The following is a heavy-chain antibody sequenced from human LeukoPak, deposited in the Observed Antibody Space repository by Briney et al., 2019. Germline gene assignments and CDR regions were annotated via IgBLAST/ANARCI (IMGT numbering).Heavy chain of an antibody. J-gene: IGHJ4*02. Sequence: GGSLRLSCAASGFTVSSNYMSWVRQAPGKGLEWVSVISSGVSTYYADSVKGRFTISRDNSKNTLYLQMNSLRAEDTAVYYCANTRKRYCSGGNCYSGILVYFDYWGQGTLVTVSS. D-gene: IGHD2-15*01. V-gene: IGHV3-53*05. CDR3: ANTRKRYCSGGNCYSGILVYFDY. CDR2: ISSGVST. CDR1: GFTVSSNY.